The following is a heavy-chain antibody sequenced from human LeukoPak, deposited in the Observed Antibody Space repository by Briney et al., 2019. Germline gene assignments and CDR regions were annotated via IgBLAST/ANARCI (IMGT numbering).Heavy chain of an antibody. CDR2: INPNSGGT. CDR3: ARATGFGSGIAGARGAPKYYFDY. J-gene: IGHJ4*02. V-gene: IGHV1-2*02. Sequence: GASVKVSCKASGYTFTGYYMHWVRQAPGQGLEWMGWINPNSGGTNYAQKFQGRVTMTRDTSISTAYMELSRLRSDDTAVYYCARATGFGSGIAGARGAPKYYFDYWGQGTLVTVSS. D-gene: IGHD6-13*01. CDR1: GYTFTGYY.